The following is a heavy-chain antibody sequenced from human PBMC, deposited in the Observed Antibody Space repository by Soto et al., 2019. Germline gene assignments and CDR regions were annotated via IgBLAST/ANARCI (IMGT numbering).Heavy chain of an antibody. J-gene: IGHJ6*02. CDR2: IYPGDSDT. CDR1: GYSFTSYW. CDR3: ARGGYSSSSYYYYGMDV. D-gene: IGHD6-13*01. Sequence: PGESLKISCKGSGYSFTSYWIGWVRQMPGKGLEWMGIIYPGDSDTRYSLSFQGQVTTSADKSISTAYLQWSSLKASDTAMYYCARGGYSSSSYYYYGMDVWGQGTTVTVSS. V-gene: IGHV5-51*01.